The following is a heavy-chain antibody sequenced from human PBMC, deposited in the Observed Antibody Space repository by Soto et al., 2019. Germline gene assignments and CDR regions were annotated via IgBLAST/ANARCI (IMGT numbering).Heavy chain of an antibody. CDR1: GGSISSGDYY. CDR3: ARDRSGRSGSYYIPYNWFDP. Sequence: SETLSLTCTVSGGSISSGDYYWVWIRQPPGKGLEWIGYIYYSGSTYYNPSLKSRVTISVDTSKNQFSLKLSSVTAADTAVYYCARDRSGRSGSYYIPYNWFDPWGQGTLVTVSS. V-gene: IGHV4-30-4*01. CDR2: IYYSGST. J-gene: IGHJ5*02. D-gene: IGHD3-10*01.